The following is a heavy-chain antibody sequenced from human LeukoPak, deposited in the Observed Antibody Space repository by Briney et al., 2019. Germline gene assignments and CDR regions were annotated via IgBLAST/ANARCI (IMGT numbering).Heavy chain of an antibody. J-gene: IGHJ4*02. Sequence: GGSLRLSCAASGFTVSSNYMSWVRQTPGKGLEWVSVIYSGGSTYYAVSVKGRFTISRDNSKNTLYLQMNSLRAEDTAVYYCARSGEMATIMGDWGQGTLVTVSS. V-gene: IGHV3-53*01. CDR3: ARSGEMATIMGD. CDR1: GFTVSSNY. D-gene: IGHD5-24*01. CDR2: IYSGGST.